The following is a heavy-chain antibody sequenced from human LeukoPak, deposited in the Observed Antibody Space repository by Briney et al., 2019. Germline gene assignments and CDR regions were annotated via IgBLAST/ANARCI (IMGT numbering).Heavy chain of an antibody. V-gene: IGHV4-30-4*01. J-gene: IGHJ5*02. D-gene: IGHD2-2*01. CDR1: GGSISSGDYY. CDR3: ARVSCSSTSCYLIDP. Sequence: SSETLSLTCTVSGGSISSGDYYWSWIRQPPGKGLEWIGYIYYSGSTYYNPSLKSRVTISVDTSKNQFSLKLSSVTAADTAVYYCARVSCSSTSCYLIDPWGQGTLVTVSS. CDR2: IYYSGST.